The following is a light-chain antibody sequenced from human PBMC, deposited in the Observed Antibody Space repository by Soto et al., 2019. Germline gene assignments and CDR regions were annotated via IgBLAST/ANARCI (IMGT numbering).Light chain of an antibody. Sequence: EIVLTQSPATLSLSPGERATLSCRASQSVSSYLAWYQQKPGQAPRLLIYDASNRATGIPARFSGSGSGTDFTLTISSLEPEDFXVYYCQQRSNWPRYTFGQGTKLEIK. CDR3: QQRSNWPRYT. CDR1: QSVSSY. V-gene: IGKV3-11*01. CDR2: DAS. J-gene: IGKJ2*01.